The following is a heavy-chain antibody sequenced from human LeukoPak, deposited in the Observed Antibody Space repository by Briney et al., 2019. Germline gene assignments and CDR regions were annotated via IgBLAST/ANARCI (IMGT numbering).Heavy chain of an antibody. CDR3: ARSGVGATGAFDI. CDR1: GGSFSGCY. Sequence: SETLSLTCAVYGGSFSGCYWSWIRQPPGKGLEWIGEINHSGSTNYNPSLKRRVTISVDTSKNQFSLKLSSVTAADTAVYYCARSGVGATGAFDIWGQGTMVTVSS. V-gene: IGHV4-34*01. D-gene: IGHD1-26*01. CDR2: INHSGST. J-gene: IGHJ3*02.